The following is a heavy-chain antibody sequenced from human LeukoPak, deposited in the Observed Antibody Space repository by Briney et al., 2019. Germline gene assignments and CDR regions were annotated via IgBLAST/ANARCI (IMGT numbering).Heavy chain of an antibody. CDR2: NHYGENT. D-gene: IGHD1-26*01. V-gene: IGHV4-39*01. J-gene: IGHJ4*02. CDR1: GGSISSTTYY. CDR3: AAGFGWEPYY. Sequence: SETLSLTCTVSGGSISSTTYYWVWIRQPPGGGLEWIVSNHYGENTYCNPSLKSRVTISVDTSKNQFSLKLSSVTAVDTAVYYCAAGFGWEPYYWGQGTLVTVSS.